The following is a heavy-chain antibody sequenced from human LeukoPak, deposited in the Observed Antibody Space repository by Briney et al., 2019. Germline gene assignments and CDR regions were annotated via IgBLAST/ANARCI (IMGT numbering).Heavy chain of an antibody. CDR3: ARRPDYSNYYYYGMDV. CDR1: GYIFTSYW. D-gene: IGHD4-11*01. V-gene: IGHV5-51*01. J-gene: IGHJ6*02. Sequence: GESLKISCKGSGYIFTSYWIGWVRQMPGKGLEWMGIIYPGGSDTRYSPSFQGQVTISADKSISTAYLQWSSLKASDTAMYYCARRPDYSNYYYYGMDVWGQGTTVTVSS. CDR2: IYPGGSDT.